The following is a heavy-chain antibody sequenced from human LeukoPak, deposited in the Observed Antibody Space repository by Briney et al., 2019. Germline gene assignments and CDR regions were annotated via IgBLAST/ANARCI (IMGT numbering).Heavy chain of an antibody. D-gene: IGHD6-19*01. Sequence: PGGSLRLSCTVSGFTVSSNSMSWVRQAPGKGLEWVSVIYSGGSTYYADSVKGRFTISRDNSKNTLYLQMDSLRAEDTAVYYCASEGIAVAGSGVDYWGQGTLVTVSS. V-gene: IGHV3-66*01. CDR1: GFTVSSNS. J-gene: IGHJ4*02. CDR2: IYSGGST. CDR3: ASEGIAVAGSGVDY.